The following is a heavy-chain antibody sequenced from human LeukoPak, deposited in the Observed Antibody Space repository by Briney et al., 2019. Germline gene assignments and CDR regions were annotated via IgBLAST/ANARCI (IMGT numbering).Heavy chain of an antibody. CDR1: GFTFSSYA. CDR3: ARFPGIVVVPAAGDYYGMDV. V-gene: IGHV4-34*01. CDR2: INHSGST. J-gene: IGHJ6*02. Sequence: GSLRLSCAASGFTFSSYAMSWVRQPPGKGLEWIGEINHSGSTNYNPSLKSRVTISEDTSKNQFSLKLSSVTAADTAVYYCARFPGIVVVPAAGDYYGMDVWGQGTTVTVSS. D-gene: IGHD2-2*01.